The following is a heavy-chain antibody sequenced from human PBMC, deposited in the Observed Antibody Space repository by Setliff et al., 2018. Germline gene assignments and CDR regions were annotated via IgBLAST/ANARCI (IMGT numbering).Heavy chain of an antibody. J-gene: IGHJ4*02. V-gene: IGHV3-15*01. CDR3: TTSISEDYDN. Sequence: WIRQSPGKGLEWIGRIKSKTDGGTTDYAAPVKGRFTISRDDSKNTLYLQMNSLKTEDTAVYYCTTSISEDYDNWGQGTQVTVSS. CDR2: IKSKTDGGTT.